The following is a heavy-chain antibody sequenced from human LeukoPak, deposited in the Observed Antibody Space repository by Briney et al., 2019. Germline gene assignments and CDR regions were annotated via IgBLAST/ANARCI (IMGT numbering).Heavy chain of an antibody. CDR3: ASSTIAAAGKSSGYYYYGMDV. J-gene: IGHJ6*02. Sequence: SETLSLTCTVSGCSISSSSYYWGWIRQPPGKGLEWIGSIYYSGSTYYNPSLKSRVTISVDTSKNQFSLKLSSVTAADTAVYYCASSTIAAAGKSSGYYYYGMDVWGQGTTVTVSS. CDR2: IYYSGST. V-gene: IGHV4-39*01. D-gene: IGHD6-13*01. CDR1: GCSISSSSYY.